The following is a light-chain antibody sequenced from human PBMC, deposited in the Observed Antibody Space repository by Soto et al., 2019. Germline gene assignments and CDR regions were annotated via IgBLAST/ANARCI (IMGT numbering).Light chain of an antibody. V-gene: IGKV3-11*01. CDR2: DAS. Sequence: EIVLTQSPATLSLSPGERATLSCRASQSVSRYLAWYQQKPGQAPRLLIYDASNRATGVPVRFSGSGSGTDFTLTISSLEPEDFAVYYCQQRNDWRRGTFGQGTRLEIK. CDR3: QQRNDWRRGT. CDR1: QSVSRY. J-gene: IGKJ5*01.